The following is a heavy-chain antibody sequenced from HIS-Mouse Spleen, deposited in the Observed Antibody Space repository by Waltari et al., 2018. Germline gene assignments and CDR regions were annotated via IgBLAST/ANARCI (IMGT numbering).Heavy chain of an antibody. CDR3: ARVGYYYGSGSYYDAFDI. CDR2: IYYSGST. CDR1: GGSISSYY. D-gene: IGHD3-10*01. J-gene: IGHJ3*02. Sequence: QVQLQESGPGLVKPSETLSLTCTVSGGSISSYYWSWIRQPPGKGLEWIGYIYYSGSTTYHPSLKSRVTISVETAKNQFSLKLSSVTAADTAVYYCARVGYYYGSGSYYDAFDIWGQGTMVTVSS. V-gene: IGHV4-59*01.